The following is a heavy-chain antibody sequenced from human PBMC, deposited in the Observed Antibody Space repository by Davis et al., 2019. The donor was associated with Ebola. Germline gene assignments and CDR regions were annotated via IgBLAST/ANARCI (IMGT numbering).Heavy chain of an antibody. J-gene: IGHJ4*02. D-gene: IGHD5-24*01. CDR1: GGSITNNY. V-gene: IGHV4-59*08. Sequence: SETLSLTCTVSGGSITNNYWTWIRQPPGKGLEWIGYIYYSGSTNYNPSLKSRVTIPLDAPKDQFSLKLSSVTAADTAVYYCARQGLRRDGYNYHLADYWGQGTLVTVSS. CDR2: IYYSGST. CDR3: ARQGLRRDGYNYHLADY.